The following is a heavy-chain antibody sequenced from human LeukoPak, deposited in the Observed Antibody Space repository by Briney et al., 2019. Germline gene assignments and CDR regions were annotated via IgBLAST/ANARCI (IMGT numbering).Heavy chain of an antibody. Sequence: GGSLRLSCAASGFTFSSYGMHWVRQAPGKGLEWVAVISYDGSNKYYADSVKGRFTISRDNSKNTLYLQMNSLRAEDTAVYYCAKVDFSYWGQGTLVTVSS. CDR1: GFTFSSYG. D-gene: IGHD3-3*01. J-gene: IGHJ4*02. CDR2: ISYDGSNK. V-gene: IGHV3-30*18. CDR3: AKVDFSY.